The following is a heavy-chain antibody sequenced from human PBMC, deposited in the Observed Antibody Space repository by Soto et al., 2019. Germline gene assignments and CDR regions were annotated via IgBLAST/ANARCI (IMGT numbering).Heavy chain of an antibody. Sequence: EAHLVESGGGLVQPGGSLRLSCAASGFTFSNFWIHWVRQAPGKGLVWVSRINSDGSSTNYADSVKGRFTISRDNAKNRLYLQMNSLRAEDTAMFYCASSARGSYGDYSWGQGTLVTVSP. V-gene: IGHV3-74*01. D-gene: IGHD4-17*01. CDR2: INSDGSST. CDR1: GFTFSNFW. CDR3: ASSARGSYGDYS. J-gene: IGHJ4*02.